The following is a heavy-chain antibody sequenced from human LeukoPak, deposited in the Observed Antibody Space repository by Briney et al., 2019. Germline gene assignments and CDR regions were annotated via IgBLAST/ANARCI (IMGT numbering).Heavy chain of an antibody. CDR1: GFTFSSYW. V-gene: IGHV3-74*01. Sequence: GGSLRLSCAASGFTFSSYWMHWVRQAPGKGPVWVSRINSDGSTTNYADSVKGRFTISRDNAKNTLYLQMNSLRVEDTAVYYCAGVIYYTSDAFDIWGQGTMVTVSS. CDR2: INSDGSTT. CDR3: AGVIYYTSDAFDI. D-gene: IGHD3-22*01. J-gene: IGHJ3*02.